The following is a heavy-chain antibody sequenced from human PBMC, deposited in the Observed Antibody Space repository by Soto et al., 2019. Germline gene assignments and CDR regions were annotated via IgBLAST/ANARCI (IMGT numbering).Heavy chain of an antibody. J-gene: IGHJ3*02. V-gene: IGHV4-61*08. CDR1: GGSIISGDYY. CDR3: ARVWGGAFDI. Sequence: SETLSLTCTVSGGSIISGDYYWSWIRQTPGKGLEWIGYIYYSGDTNYNPSLKSRVIISVDTSKNQFSLKLSSVTAADTAVYYCARVWGGAFDIWGQGTMVTVSS. D-gene: IGHD3-10*01. CDR2: IYYSGDT.